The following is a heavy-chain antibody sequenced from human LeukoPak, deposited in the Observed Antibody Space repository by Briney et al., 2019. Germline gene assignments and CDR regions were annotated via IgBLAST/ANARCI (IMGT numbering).Heavy chain of an antibody. CDR2: IVVGSDNT. CDR1: GFTFTSRSA. J-gene: IGHJ5*01. Sequence: SVKVSCKASGFTFTSRSAVQWVRQARGQRLEWIGWIVVGSDNTNYAQKFQERVIITRDMSASTAYMELSSLRSEDTAVYYCAAPYGSTWFDSWGQGTLVTVSS. D-gene: IGHD6-13*01. CDR3: AAPYGSTWFDS. V-gene: IGHV1-58*01.